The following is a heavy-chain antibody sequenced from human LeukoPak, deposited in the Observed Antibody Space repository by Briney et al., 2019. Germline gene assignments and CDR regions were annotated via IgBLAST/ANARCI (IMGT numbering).Heavy chain of an antibody. CDR3: ARDPGWLQWGSNYYYYGMDV. D-gene: IGHD5-24*01. CDR1: GFTFSSYS. Sequence: GGSLRLSCAASGFTFSSYSMNWVRQAPGEGLEWVSSISSSSSYIYYADSVKGRFTISRDNAKNSLYLQMNSLRAEDTAVYYCARDPGWLQWGSNYYYYGMDVWGQGTTVTVSS. J-gene: IGHJ6*02. V-gene: IGHV3-21*01. CDR2: ISSSSSYI.